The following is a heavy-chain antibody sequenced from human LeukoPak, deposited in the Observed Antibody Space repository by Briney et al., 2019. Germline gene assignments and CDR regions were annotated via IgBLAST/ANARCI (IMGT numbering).Heavy chain of an antibody. CDR2: VNRDGSET. CDR3: ARNNGMDV. J-gene: IGHJ6*02. Sequence: GGSLRLSCAASGFALSSHWMTWVRQVPGGGPEWVANVNRDGSETYYLDSVKGRFTISKDNAKNSLYPQMNSLRAEDTALYHCARNNGMDVWGQGTTVIVSS. CDR1: GFALSSHW. V-gene: IGHV3-7*03.